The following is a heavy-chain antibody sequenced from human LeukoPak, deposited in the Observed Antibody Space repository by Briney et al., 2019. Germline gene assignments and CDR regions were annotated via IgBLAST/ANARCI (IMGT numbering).Heavy chain of an antibody. Sequence: SETLSLTCAVYGGSFSGYYWSWIRQPPGKGLEWNGEINHSGSTNYNPSLKSRVTISVDTSKNQFSLKLSSVTAADTAVYYCARGRDTDYFDYWGQGTLVTVSS. CDR1: GGSFSGYY. CDR2: INHSGST. V-gene: IGHV4-34*01. J-gene: IGHJ4*02. D-gene: IGHD3-10*01. CDR3: ARGRDTDYFDY.